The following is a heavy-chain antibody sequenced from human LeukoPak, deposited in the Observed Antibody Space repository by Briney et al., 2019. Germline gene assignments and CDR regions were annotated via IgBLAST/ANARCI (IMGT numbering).Heavy chain of an antibody. CDR3: AKAPVTSCRGAYCYPFDS. Sequence: GGSLRLSCASSGFTFSSYRMSWVRPAPGKGLEWVSAISGSGGSTYYADSVKGRFTISSDKSKNTLYLQMNSLRAEDAAVYFCAKAPVTSCRGAYCYPFDSWGQGTLVTVSS. CDR1: GFTFSSYR. V-gene: IGHV3-23*01. CDR2: ISGSGGST. D-gene: IGHD2-21*01. J-gene: IGHJ4*02.